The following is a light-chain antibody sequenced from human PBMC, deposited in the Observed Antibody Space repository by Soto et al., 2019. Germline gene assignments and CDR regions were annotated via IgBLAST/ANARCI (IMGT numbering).Light chain of an antibody. CDR2: WAS. CDR3: QQYYSTPWT. CDR1: QSVLYSSNNKNY. V-gene: IGKV4-1*01. Sequence: DIVMTQSPDSLAVSLGERATINCKSSQSVLYSSNNKNYLAWYQQKPGQPPKLLIYWASTRESGVPDRFSGSGSRTDFPLTISSLQAEDVAVYYCQQYYSTPWTFGQGTKVEIK. J-gene: IGKJ1*01.